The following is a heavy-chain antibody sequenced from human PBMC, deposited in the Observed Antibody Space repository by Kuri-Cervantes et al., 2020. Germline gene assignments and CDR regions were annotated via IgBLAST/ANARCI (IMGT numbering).Heavy chain of an antibody. CDR3: TSGSIYY. J-gene: IGHJ4*02. CDR1: GFTFSSYG. CDR2: IKSKTDGGTT. V-gene: IGHV3-15*01. D-gene: IGHD6-13*01. Sequence: GESLKISCAASGFTFSSYGMHWVRQAPGKGLEWVGRIKSKTDGGTTDYAAPVKGRFTISRDDSKNTLYLQMNSLKTEDTAVYYCTSGSIYYWGQGTLVTVSS.